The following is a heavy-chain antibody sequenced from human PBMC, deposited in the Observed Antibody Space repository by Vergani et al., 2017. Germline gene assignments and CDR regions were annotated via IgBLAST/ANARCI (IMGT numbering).Heavy chain of an antibody. CDR3: ARDGGYSYGYRNYSYGMDV. J-gene: IGHJ6*02. CDR1: GGTFSSYT. V-gene: IGHV1-69*08. D-gene: IGHD5-18*01. CDR2: IIPILGIA. Sequence: QVQLVQSGAEVKKPGSSVKVSCKASGGTFSSYTISWVRQAPGQGLEWMGRIIPILGIANYAQKFQGRVTITADKSTSTAYMELSSLRPEDTAVYYCARDGGYSYGYRNYSYGMDVWGQGTTVSVSS.